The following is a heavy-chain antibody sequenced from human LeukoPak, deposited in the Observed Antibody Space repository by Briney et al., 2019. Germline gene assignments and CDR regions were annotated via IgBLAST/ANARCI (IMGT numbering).Heavy chain of an antibody. D-gene: IGHD1-14*01. Sequence: KPSETLSLTCTVSGGSISSYYWSWIRQPPGKGLEWIGYIYYSGSTNYNPSLKSRVTISVDTSKNQFSLKLSSVTAADTAVYYCARDGGSLYYYGMDVWGQGTTVTVS. CDR3: ARDGGSLYYYGMDV. CDR2: IYYSGST. J-gene: IGHJ6*02. V-gene: IGHV4-59*01. CDR1: GGSISSYY.